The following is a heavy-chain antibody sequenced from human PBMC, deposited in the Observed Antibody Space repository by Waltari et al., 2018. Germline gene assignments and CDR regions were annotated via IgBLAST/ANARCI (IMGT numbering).Heavy chain of an antibody. CDR2: IRSKAYGGTT. CDR1: GFTFGDYA. CDR3: TRDSEQLVVGLADY. V-gene: IGHV3-49*03. D-gene: IGHD6-13*01. Sequence: EVQMVESGGGLVQPGRSLRLSCPASGFTFGDYAMSWIRQATGKGLEWVGFIRSKAYGGTTEYAASVKGRFTISRDDSKSISYLQINSLKTEDTAVYYCTRDSEQLVVGLADYWGQGTLVTVSS. J-gene: IGHJ4*02.